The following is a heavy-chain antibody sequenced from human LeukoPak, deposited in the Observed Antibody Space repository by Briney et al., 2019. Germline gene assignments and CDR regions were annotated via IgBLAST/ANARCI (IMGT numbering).Heavy chain of an antibody. J-gene: IGHJ4*02. D-gene: IGHD1-26*01. Sequence: SETLSLTCTVSGGSVSSGSYYWSWIRQPPAKGLQWIGYIYYSGSTNYNPSLKSRVTISVDTSKNQFSLKLSSVTAADTAVYYCARVGATTGRDFDYWGQGTLVTVSS. CDR1: GGSVSSGSYY. CDR3: ARVGATTGRDFDY. V-gene: IGHV4-61*01. CDR2: IYYSGST.